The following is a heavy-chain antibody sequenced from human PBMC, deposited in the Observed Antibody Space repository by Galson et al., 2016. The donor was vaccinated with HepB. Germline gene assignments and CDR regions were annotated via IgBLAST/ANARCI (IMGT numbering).Heavy chain of an antibody. CDR1: GFTFDHYG. V-gene: IGHV3-20*04. D-gene: IGHD6-19*01. J-gene: IGHJ5*02. Sequence: SLRLSCAVSGFTFDHYGMSWVRQDPGKGLEWVSGINWSGGSTAYADSVKGRFTISRDNVKKSLYLQMDSLRVEDTALYYCVRGTVAGPYNWFDPWGQGTQVIVSS. CDR3: VRGTVAGPYNWFDP. CDR2: INWSGGST.